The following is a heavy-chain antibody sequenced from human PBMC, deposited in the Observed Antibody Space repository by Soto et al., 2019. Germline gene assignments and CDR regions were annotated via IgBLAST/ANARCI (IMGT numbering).Heavy chain of an antibody. J-gene: IGHJ4*02. CDR2: ITGRGCDT. CDR1: GFSFRNNV. Sequence: TWVSLRLSCAASGFSFRNNVLSCVRQAQWKSLDWVSGITGRGCDTYYADSLQGRFTIFRDNSKYMVFLQMNSLRAEDTSLSYFAKSGLDTSPSASGRWGPVHMGTVSS. V-gene: IGHV3-23*01. D-gene: IGHD1-26*01. CDR3: AKSGLDTSPSASGR.